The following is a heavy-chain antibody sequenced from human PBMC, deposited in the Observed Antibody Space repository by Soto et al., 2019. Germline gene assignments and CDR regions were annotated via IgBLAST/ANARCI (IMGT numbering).Heavy chain of an antibody. CDR1: GGTFTSYA. CDR2: IIRIFGTA. D-gene: IGHD2-15*01. CDR3: ARVIESFCSGGSCFKNWFDP. J-gene: IGHJ5*02. Sequence: SVKVSCKASGGTFTSYAISWVRQAPGQGLEWMGGIIRIFGTANYAQKFQGRVTITADESTSTAYMELSSLRSEDTAVYYCARVIESFCSGGSCFKNWFDPWGQGTLVTVPQ. V-gene: IGHV1-69*13.